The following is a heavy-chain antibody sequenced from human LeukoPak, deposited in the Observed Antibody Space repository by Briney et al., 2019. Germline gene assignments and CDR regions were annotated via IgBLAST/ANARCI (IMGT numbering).Heavy chain of an antibody. CDR3: ARGGEQLFYYYMDV. V-gene: IGHV1-8*03. Sequence: ASVKVSCKASGYTFTSYDINWVRQATGQGLEWMGWMNPNSGKTGYAQKFQGRVTITRNTSISTAYMELSSLRSEDTAVYYCARGGEQLFYYYMDVWGKGTTVTVSS. CDR1: GYTFTSYD. J-gene: IGHJ6*03. CDR2: MNPNSGKT. D-gene: IGHD6-6*01.